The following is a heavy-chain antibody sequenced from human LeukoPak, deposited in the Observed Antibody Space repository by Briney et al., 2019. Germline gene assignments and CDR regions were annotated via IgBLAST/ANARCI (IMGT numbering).Heavy chain of an antibody. CDR1: GFTFSSYW. CDR3: ARVFLYRSSYGEYLDS. J-gene: IGHJ4*02. V-gene: IGHV3-7*01. Sequence: PGGSLRLSCAASGFTFSSYWMTWVRQAPGKGREWVGNIKGDGSEKYYVDSVKGRFTISSDDAKNSLYLQVNSLRAEDTAVYYCARVFLYRSSYGEYLDSWGQGTLVTVSS. CDR2: IKGDGSEK. D-gene: IGHD5-18*01.